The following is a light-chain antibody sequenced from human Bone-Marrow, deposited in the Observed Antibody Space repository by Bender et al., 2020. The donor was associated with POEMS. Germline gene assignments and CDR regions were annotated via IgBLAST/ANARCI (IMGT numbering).Light chain of an antibody. CDR2: EGS. CDR1: SSDFGTYNL. J-gene: IGLJ3*02. V-gene: IGLV2-23*01. Sequence: QSVVTQPPSLSEAPRQRVTISCTGTSSDFGTYNLVSWYQQHPGKAPKLMIYEGSKRPSGVSNRFSGSKSGNTASLTISGLQAEDEADYYCCSHAGTRVFGGGTKLTVL. CDR3: CSHAGTRV.